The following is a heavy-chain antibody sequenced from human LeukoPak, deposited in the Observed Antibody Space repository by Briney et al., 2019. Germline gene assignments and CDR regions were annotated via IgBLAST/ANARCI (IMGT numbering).Heavy chain of an antibody. Sequence: SVKVSCKASGGTFSSYAISWVRQAPGQGLEWMGGIIPIFGTADYAQKFQGRVTITADKSTSTAYMELSSLRSEDTAVYYCARGPEGITMVRGVLDYWGQGTLVTVSS. J-gene: IGHJ4*02. CDR1: GGTFSSYA. D-gene: IGHD3-10*01. CDR2: IIPIFGTA. CDR3: ARGPEGITMVRGVLDY. V-gene: IGHV1-69*06.